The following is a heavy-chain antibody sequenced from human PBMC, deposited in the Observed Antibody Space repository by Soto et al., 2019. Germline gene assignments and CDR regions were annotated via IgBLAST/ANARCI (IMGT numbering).Heavy chain of an antibody. CDR2: IIPIFGTA. D-gene: IGHD6-13*01. V-gene: IGHV1-69*06. Sequence: QVQLVQSGAEVKKPGSSVKVSCKASGGTFSSYAISWVRQAPGQGLEWVGGIIPIFGTANYAQKFQGRVTITADKSTSTAYMELSSLRSEDTAVYYCARAPVGEGYSSPPEVWGQGTLVTVSS. CDR3: ARAPVGEGYSSPPEV. CDR1: GGTFSSYA. J-gene: IGHJ4*02.